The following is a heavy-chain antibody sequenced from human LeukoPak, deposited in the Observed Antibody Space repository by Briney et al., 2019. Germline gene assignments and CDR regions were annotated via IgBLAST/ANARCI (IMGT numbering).Heavy chain of an antibody. CDR2: MNPNSGNT. CDR3: ARRRYCSGGSCRQRYFDY. J-gene: IGHJ4*02. Sequence: ASVKVSCKASGYTFTSYDINWVRQATGQGLEWMGWMNPNSGNTGYAQKFQGRVTMTRNTSISTAYMELSSLRSEDTAVYYCARRRYCSGGSCRQRYFDYWGQGTLVTVSS. CDR1: GYTFTSYD. D-gene: IGHD2-15*01. V-gene: IGHV1-8*01.